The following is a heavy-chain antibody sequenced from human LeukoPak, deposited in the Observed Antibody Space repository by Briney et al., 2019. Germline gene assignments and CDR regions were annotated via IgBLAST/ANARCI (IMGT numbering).Heavy chain of an antibody. D-gene: IGHD5-18*01. Sequence: LETLSLTCAVYGGSFSGYYWSWIRQPPGKGLEWIGEINHSGSTNYNPSLKSRVTISVDTSKNQFSLKLSSVTAADTAVYYCATYRYAPYYMDVWGKGTTVTISS. J-gene: IGHJ6*03. CDR3: ATYRYAPYYMDV. CDR2: INHSGST. CDR1: GGSFSGYY. V-gene: IGHV4-34*01.